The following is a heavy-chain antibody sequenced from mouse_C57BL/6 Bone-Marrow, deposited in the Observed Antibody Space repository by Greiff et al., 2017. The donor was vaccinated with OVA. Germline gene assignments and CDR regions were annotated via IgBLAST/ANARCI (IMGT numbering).Heavy chain of an antibody. Sequence: EVKLMESGGGLVQPGGSLKLSCAASGFTFSDYGMAWVRQAPRKGPEWVAFISNLAYSIYYADTVTGRFTISRENAKNTLYLEMSSLRSEDTAMYYCARRGLGRGYFDVWGTGTTVTVSS. J-gene: IGHJ1*03. CDR3: ARRGLGRGYFDV. V-gene: IGHV5-15*01. CDR2: ISNLAYSI. CDR1: GFTFSDYG. D-gene: IGHD4-1*01.